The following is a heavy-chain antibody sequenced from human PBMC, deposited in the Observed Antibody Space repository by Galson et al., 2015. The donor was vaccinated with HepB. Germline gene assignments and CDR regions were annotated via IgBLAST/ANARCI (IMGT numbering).Heavy chain of an antibody. J-gene: IGHJ4*02. Sequence: PALVKPTQTLTLTCTFSGFSLSTSGVGVGWIRQPPGKALEWLALIYWDDDKRYSPSLKSRLTITKDTSKNQVVLTMTNMDPVDTATYYCAHGPPWGGFGYFDYWGQGTLVTVSS. CDR3: AHGPPWGGFGYFDY. D-gene: IGHD3-16*01. CDR1: GFSLSTSGVG. CDR2: IYWDDDK. V-gene: IGHV2-5*02.